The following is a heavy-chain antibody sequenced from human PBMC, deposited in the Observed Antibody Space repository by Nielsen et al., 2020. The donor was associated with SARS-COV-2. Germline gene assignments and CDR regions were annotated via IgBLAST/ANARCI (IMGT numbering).Heavy chain of an antibody. CDR1: GFTFSSYW. CDR3: ARSEGPYKYFDP. CDR2: TNTDGSST. V-gene: IGHV3-74*01. D-gene: IGHD5-24*01. J-gene: IGHJ5*02. Sequence: GESLKISCAASGFTFSSYWLYLVRQAPGKGLVWVSRTNTDGSSTNYADSVKGRFTISRDNAKNTLYLQMNSLRAEDTAVYYCARSEGPYKYFDPWGQGTLVTVSS.